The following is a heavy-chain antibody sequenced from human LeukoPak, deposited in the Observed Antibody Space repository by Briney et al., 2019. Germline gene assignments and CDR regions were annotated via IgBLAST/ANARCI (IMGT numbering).Heavy chain of an antibody. CDR2: IIPIFGTA. V-gene: IGHV1-69*05. J-gene: IGHJ3*02. CDR1: GGTFSSYA. CDR3: ARVTIAVTGIGAFDI. Sequence: SVKVSCKASGGTFSSYAISWVRQALGQGLEWMGGIIPIFGTANYAQKFQGRVTITTDESTSTAYMELSSLRSEDTAVYYCARVTIAVTGIGAFDIRGQGTMVTVSS. D-gene: IGHD6-19*01.